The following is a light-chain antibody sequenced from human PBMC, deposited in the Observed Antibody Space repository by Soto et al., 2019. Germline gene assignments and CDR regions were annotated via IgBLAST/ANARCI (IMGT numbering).Light chain of an antibody. Sequence: DIVMTQSPDSLAVSLGERATINCKSSQSVLYSSNNKNYLAWYQQKPGRPPKLLIYWASTRESGVPDRFSGSGSGTDFTLIISSLQAEDVAVYYCQQYYSTFGRTFGQGTKVEIK. J-gene: IGKJ1*01. V-gene: IGKV4-1*01. CDR3: QQYYSTFGRT. CDR1: QSVLYSSNNKNY. CDR2: WAS.